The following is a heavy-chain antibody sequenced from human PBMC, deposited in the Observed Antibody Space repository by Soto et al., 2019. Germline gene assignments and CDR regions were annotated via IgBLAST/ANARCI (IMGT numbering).Heavy chain of an antibody. J-gene: IGHJ6*02. CDR1: GGSISSGDYY. D-gene: IGHD6-6*01. V-gene: IGHV4-30-4*01. CDR2: IYYSGST. Sequence: SETLSLTCTVSGGSISSGDYYWSWIRQPPGKGLEWIGYIYYSGSTYYNPSLKSRVTISVDTSKNQFSLKLSSVTAADTAVYYCARGKTGVAARPGMDVWGQETTVTVSS. CDR3: ARGKTGVAARPGMDV.